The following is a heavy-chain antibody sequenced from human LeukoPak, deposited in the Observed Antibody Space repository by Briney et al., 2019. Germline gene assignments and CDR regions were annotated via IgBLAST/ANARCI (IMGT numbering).Heavy chain of an antibody. J-gene: IGHJ4*02. D-gene: IGHD1-1*01. V-gene: IGHV1-8*01. CDR2: MNPNSGNT. CDR1: GYTFTSYD. Sequence: ASVKVSRKASGYTFTSYDINWVRQATGQGLEWMGWMNPNSGNTGYAQRFQGRVTMTRNTSISTAYMELSSLRSEDTAVYYCARGRKPKTGTWAFDYWGQGTLVTVSS. CDR3: ARGRKPKTGTWAFDY.